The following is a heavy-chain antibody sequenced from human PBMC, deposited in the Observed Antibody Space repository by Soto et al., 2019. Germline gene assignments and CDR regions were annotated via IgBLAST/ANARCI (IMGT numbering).Heavy chain of an antibody. CDR3: AGRYCTGGSCYRP. CDR1: GGSFSGYY. CDR2: INHDVIT. D-gene: IGHD2-15*01. J-gene: IGHJ4*02. Sequence: QVQLQQWGAGLLKPSETLSLTCAISGGSFSGYYWSWIRQPPGKGLEWIGEINHDVITNYNPSLKSRVTIALDTSKNQFSLKLTSVTAADTAVYYCAGRYCTGGSCYRPWGQGTLVTVSS. V-gene: IGHV4-34*01.